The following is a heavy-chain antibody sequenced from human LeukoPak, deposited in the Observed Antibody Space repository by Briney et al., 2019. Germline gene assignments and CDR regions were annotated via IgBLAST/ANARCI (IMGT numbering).Heavy chain of an antibody. J-gene: IGHJ4*02. D-gene: IGHD2-2*01. Sequence: GRSLRLSCAASGLTFSNYWMSWVRKAPGKGLERVPNIKEDGNEKYYVDSVKGRFTISRDNAKKSLYLQMISLRAEDTAVYYCARDRSRFYYWGQGSPVTVSS. CDR3: ARDRSRFYY. CDR2: IKEDGNEK. V-gene: IGHV3-7*01. CDR1: GLTFSNYW.